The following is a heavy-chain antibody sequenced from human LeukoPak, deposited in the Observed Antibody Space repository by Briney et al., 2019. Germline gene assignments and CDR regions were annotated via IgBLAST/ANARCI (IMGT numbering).Heavy chain of an antibody. CDR2: ISADNGNT. J-gene: IGHJ6*03. V-gene: IGHV1-18*01. CDR3: ASENYYGSGSYNMDV. D-gene: IGHD3-10*01. Sequence: ASVKVSCKASGYTFTSYAISWVRQAPGQGLEWMGWISADNGNTDYAQRFQGRVTMTTDTSTSTAYMELRSLRSDDTAVYYCASENYYGSGSYNMDVWGKGTTVTISS. CDR1: GYTFTSYA.